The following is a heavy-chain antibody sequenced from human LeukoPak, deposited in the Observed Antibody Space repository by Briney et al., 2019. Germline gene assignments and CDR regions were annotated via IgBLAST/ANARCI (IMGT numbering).Heavy chain of an antibody. J-gene: IGHJ4*02. Sequence: ASVKVSCKASGYTFTYYYIHWVRQAPGQGLELMGWINPNSGGTAYAQKFQGRITMTRDTSINTVYMELSRLTSDDSAVYYCARSMSPYYSDHWGQGTLVTVSS. V-gene: IGHV1-2*02. CDR1: GYTFTYYY. CDR2: INPNSGGT. CDR3: ARSMSPYYSDH.